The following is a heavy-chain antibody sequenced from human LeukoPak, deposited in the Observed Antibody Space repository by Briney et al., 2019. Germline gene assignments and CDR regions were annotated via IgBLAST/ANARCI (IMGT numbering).Heavy chain of an antibody. CDR3: ARMPTMETFHV. Sequence: SETLSLTCAVSGSSIRSGYYWGWIRQPPGKGLEWIGSIYHSGSTYYNPSLKSRVTISVDTSKNQFSLKLTSVTAADTAVYYCARMPTMETFHVWGQGTMVTVSS. CDR1: GSSIRSGYY. CDR2: IYHSGST. J-gene: IGHJ3*01. V-gene: IGHV4-38-2*01. D-gene: IGHD3-10*01.